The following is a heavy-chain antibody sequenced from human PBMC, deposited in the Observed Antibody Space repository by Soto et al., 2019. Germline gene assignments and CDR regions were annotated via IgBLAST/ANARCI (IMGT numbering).Heavy chain of an antibody. CDR3: ARLDCSTASYYRGNFYYGMDV. Sequence: ASLKISCKGSGYGFTSYWVAWVRQVPGKGLELMGITYPGDSDTRYSPSFQGQVTISADKSITTAYVQWNSLKASDTATYYCARLDCSTASYYRGNFYYGMDVWGQGTTVTVSS. CDR1: GYGFTSYW. CDR2: TYPGDSDT. D-gene: IGHD1-26*01. V-gene: IGHV5-51*01. J-gene: IGHJ6*02.